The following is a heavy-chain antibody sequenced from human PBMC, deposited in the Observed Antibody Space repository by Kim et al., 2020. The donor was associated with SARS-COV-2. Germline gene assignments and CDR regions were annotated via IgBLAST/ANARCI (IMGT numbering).Heavy chain of an antibody. V-gene: IGHV4-39*01. CDR3: ARRNLETHAFDI. CDR1: GASISSRTYY. CDR2: IYYSGST. J-gene: IGHJ3*02. Sequence: SETLSLTCTVSGASISSRTYYWGWIRQPPGKGLEWIGNIYYSGSTYYNPSLKSRVTLSVDTSKNQFSLKLTSVTAADTAVYYCARRNLETHAFDIWGQGTMVTVSS.